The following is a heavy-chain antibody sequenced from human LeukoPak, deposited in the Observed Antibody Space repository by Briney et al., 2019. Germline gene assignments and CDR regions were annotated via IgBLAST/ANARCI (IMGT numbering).Heavy chain of an antibody. D-gene: IGHD1-26*01. CDR3: AGTGRKNAFDI. V-gene: IGHV4-34*01. J-gene: IGHJ3*02. CDR1: GGSFSGYY. CDR2: INHSGST. Sequence: SETLSLTCAVYGGSFSGYYWSWIRQPPGKGLEWIGEINHSGSTNYNPSLKSRVTISVDTSKNQFSLKLSSVTAADTAVYYCAGTGRKNAFDIWGQGTMVTVSS.